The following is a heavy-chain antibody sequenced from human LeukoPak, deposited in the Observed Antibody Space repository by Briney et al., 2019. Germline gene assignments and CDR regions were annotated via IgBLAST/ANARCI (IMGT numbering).Heavy chain of an antibody. D-gene: IGHD1-26*01. CDR1: GGTFSSYA. CDR3: ARGVRNSGSYYIDY. Sequence: SVKVSCKTSGGTFSSYAYTWVRQAPGQGLEWMGGVIPIFGTTNYAQKFQGRVTITADESTSTAYMELASLRSEDTAVYYCARGVRNSGSYYIDYWGQGTQVTVSS. V-gene: IGHV1-69*13. CDR2: VIPIFGTT. J-gene: IGHJ4*02.